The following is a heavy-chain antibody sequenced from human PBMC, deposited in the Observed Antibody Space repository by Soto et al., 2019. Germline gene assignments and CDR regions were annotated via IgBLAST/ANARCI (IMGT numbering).Heavy chain of an antibody. D-gene: IGHD1-1*01. J-gene: IGHJ6*02. CDR2: INHSGST. CDR3: ARAGTTGTYYYYYYGMDV. V-gene: IGHV4-39*07. Sequence: PSETLSLTCTVSGGPISSSSYYWGWIRQPPGKGLEWIGEINHSGSTNYNPSLKSRVTTSVDTSRNQFSLKLSSVTAADTAVYYCARAGTTGTYYYYYYGMDVWGQGTTVTVSS. CDR1: GGPISSSSYY.